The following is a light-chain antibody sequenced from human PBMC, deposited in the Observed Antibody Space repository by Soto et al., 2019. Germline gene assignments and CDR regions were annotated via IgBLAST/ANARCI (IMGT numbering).Light chain of an antibody. Sequence: QSVLTQPPSASGTPGQRVTISCSGSGSNIGSNTVNWYQHLPGTAPKVLINTNDQRPSGVPDRFSGSKSGTSASLAISGLQSDDEADYYCATWDDNLNRPVFGGGTKLTVL. CDR2: TND. J-gene: IGLJ3*02. CDR1: GSNIGSNT. CDR3: ATWDDNLNRPV. V-gene: IGLV1-44*01.